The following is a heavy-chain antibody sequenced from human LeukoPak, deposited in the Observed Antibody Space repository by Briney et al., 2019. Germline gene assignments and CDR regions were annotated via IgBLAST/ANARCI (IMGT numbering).Heavy chain of an antibody. D-gene: IGHD1-26*01. V-gene: IGHV4-38-2*02. Sequence: PSETLSLTCTVSGYSISSGYYWGWIRQPPGKGLEWIGSIYHSGSTYYNPSLKSRVTISVDTSKNQFSLKLSSVTAADTAVYYCARDAGVGATIYAFDIWGQGTMVTVSS. J-gene: IGHJ3*02. CDR3: ARDAGVGATIYAFDI. CDR1: GYSISSGYY. CDR2: IYHSGST.